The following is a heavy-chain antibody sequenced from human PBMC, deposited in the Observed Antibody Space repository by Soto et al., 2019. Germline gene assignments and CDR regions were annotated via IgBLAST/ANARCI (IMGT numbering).Heavy chain of an antibody. Sequence: QMQLVQSGPEVKKPGTSVKVSCKASGFTSSSSALQWVRQARGQRLEWIGWIVVGSGNTNYAQKFQGRLTLTRDMSTSTAYMELSSLRSEDTAVYYCAEESITADGYYFDYWGQGTLVTVSS. CDR2: IVVGSGNT. D-gene: IGHD6-13*01. V-gene: IGHV1-58*01. J-gene: IGHJ4*02. CDR1: GFTSSSSA. CDR3: AEESITADGYYFDY.